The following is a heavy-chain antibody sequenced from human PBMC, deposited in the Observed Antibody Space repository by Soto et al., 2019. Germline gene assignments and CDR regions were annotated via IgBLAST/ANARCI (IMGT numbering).Heavy chain of an antibody. CDR1: GFTFSSYA. CDR2: ISGSGGST. V-gene: IGHV3-23*01. CDR3: AKDSWEPRDDLDV. J-gene: IGHJ6*02. D-gene: IGHD1-26*01. Sequence: GGSLRLSCAASGFTFSSYAMSWVRQAPGKALEWVSAISGSGGSTYYADSVKGRFTISRDNSKNTLYLQMNSLRAEDTALYYCAKDSWEPRDDLDVWGQGTTVTVSS.